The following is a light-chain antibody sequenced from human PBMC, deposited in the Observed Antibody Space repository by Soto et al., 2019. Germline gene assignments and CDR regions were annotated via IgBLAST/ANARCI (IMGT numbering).Light chain of an antibody. J-gene: IGKJ1*01. CDR2: AAS. CDR3: LQDYNYPRT. Sequence: AIQMTQSPSSLSASVGDRVTITCRASQGIRNALGWYQQKPGKAPKLLIHAASILQSGVPSRFSGSGSDTDFTRTISSLQPEDFATYYWLQDYNYPRTFGQGTKVEIK. CDR1: QGIRNA. V-gene: IGKV1-6*01.